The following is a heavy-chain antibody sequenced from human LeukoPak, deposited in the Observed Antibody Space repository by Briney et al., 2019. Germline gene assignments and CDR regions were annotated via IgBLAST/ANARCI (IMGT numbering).Heavy chain of an antibody. CDR2: IIPIFGTA. J-gene: IGHJ6*03. CDR1: GGTFSSYA. D-gene: IGHD6-6*01. Sequence: SVKVSCKASGGTFSSYAISWVRQAPGQGLEWMGGIIPIFGTANYAQKFQGRVTITADESTSTAYMELSSLRSEDTAVHYCARGEQLADSYYYYYMDVWGKGTTVTVSS. V-gene: IGHV1-69*13. CDR3: ARGEQLADSYYYYYMDV.